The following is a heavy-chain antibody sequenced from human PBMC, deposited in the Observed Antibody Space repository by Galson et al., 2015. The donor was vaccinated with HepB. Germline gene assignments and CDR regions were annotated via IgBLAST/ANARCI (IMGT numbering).Heavy chain of an antibody. J-gene: IGHJ4*02. D-gene: IGHD6-13*01. V-gene: IGHV3-21*01. CDR1: GFTFSSYS. Sequence: SLRLSCAASGFTFSSYSMNWVRQAPGKGLEWVSSISSSSSYIYYADSVKGRFTISRDNAKNSLYLQMNSLRAEDTAVYYCARVGGIAAAGALDYWGQGTLVTVSS. CDR3: ARVGGIAAAGALDY. CDR2: ISSSSSYI.